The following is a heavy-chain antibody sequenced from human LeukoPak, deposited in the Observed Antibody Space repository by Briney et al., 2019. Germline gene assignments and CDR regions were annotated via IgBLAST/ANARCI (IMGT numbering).Heavy chain of an antibody. J-gene: IGHJ4*02. D-gene: IGHD3-22*01. CDR1: GFTFSSYG. CDR3: ASEPYYYDSSCYTPGGY. V-gene: IGHV3-30*02. CDR2: IRNDGSNK. Sequence: GGSLRLSCAASGFTFSSYGMHWVRQAPGKGMEWVAFIRNDGSNKYYADFVKGRFTISRDNSKNTLYMQMNSQRAEDTAVYYCASEPYYYDSSCYTPGGYWGEGTLVSV.